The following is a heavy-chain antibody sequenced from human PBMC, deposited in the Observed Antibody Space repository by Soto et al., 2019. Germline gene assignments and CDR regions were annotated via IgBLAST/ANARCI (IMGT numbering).Heavy chain of an antibody. J-gene: IGHJ6*03. V-gene: IGHV3-74*01. CDR3: ARGIVGYSGYDTYYYYMDV. CDR2: INSDGSST. Sequence: EVQLVESGGGLVQPGGSLRLSCAASGFTFSSYWMHWVRQAPGKGLVWVSRINSDGSSTSYADSVKGRFTISRDNAKNTLYLQMNSLRAEDTAVYYCARGIVGYSGYDTYYYYMDVWGKGTTVTVSS. CDR1: GFTFSSYW. D-gene: IGHD5-12*01.